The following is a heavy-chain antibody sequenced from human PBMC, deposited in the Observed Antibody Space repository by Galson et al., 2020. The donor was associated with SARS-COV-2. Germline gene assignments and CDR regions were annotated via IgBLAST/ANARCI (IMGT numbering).Heavy chain of an antibody. Sequence: GESLKISCKGFGYTFTNYWIGWVRQMPGKGLEWMGMIYPGDSETRYSPSFQGQVTISADTSTTTAYLQWSSLKASDTAIYYCARHVMADTLGIAYWGQGTQVTVST. V-gene: IGHV5-51*01. J-gene: IGHJ4*02. CDR2: IYPGDSET. CDR1: GYTFTNYW. CDR3: ARHVMADTLGIAY. D-gene: IGHD2-21*01.